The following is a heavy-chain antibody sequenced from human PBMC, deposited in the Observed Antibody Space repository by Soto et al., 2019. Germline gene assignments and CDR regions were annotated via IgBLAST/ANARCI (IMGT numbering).Heavy chain of an antibody. V-gene: IGHV3-7*03. J-gene: IGHJ6*02. D-gene: IGHD2-2*01. CDR1: GFTFSNYW. CDR3: ATDLYQLPTMKYYYYGMDV. Sequence: LRLSCAASGFTFSNYWMSWVRQAPGKRLEWVANIKEDGSEKYYVDSVKGRFTISRDNAKNSLFLQMNSLRAEDTAVYYCATDLYQLPTMKYYYYGMDVWGQGTTVTVSS. CDR2: IKEDGSEK.